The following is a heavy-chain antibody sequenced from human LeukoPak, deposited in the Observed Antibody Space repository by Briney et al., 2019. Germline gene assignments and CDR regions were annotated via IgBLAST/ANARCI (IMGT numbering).Heavy chain of an antibody. CDR3: ARCYYDSSGYYGDY. V-gene: IGHV4-34*01. J-gene: IGHJ4*02. Sequence: LETLSLTCAVYGGSFSGYYWSWIRQPPGKGLEWIGEINHSGSTNYNPSLKSRVTISVDTSKNQFSLKLSSVTAADTAVYYCARCYYDSSGYYGDYWGQGTLVTVSS. CDR2: INHSGST. D-gene: IGHD3-22*01. CDR1: GGSFSGYY.